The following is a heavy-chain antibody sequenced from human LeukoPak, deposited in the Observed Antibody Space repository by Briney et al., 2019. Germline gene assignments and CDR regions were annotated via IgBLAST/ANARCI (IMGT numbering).Heavy chain of an antibody. CDR2: IYSGGST. Sequence: GGSLRLSCAASGFTVSSNYMTWVRQAPGKGLEWVSVIYSGGSTYYADSVKGRFTISRDNSKNTLYLQMNSLRAEDTAVYYCARDLRSSSWYYLDYWGQGTLVTVSS. CDR3: ARDLRSSSWYYLDY. CDR1: GFTVSSNY. V-gene: IGHV3-53*01. D-gene: IGHD6-13*01. J-gene: IGHJ4*02.